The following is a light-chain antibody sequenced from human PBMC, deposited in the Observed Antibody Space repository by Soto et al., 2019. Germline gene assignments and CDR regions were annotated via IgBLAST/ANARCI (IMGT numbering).Light chain of an antibody. V-gene: IGKV3-15*01. J-gene: IGKJ1*01. CDR3: HQYGSSPT. CDR1: QSVGSN. Sequence: EIVLTQSPATLSVSPGERATLSCRASQSVGSNLAWFQQKPGQAPRLLIYGASTRATGVPARFSGSGSGTDFTLTISSLEPEDFAVYFCHQYGSSPTFGQGTKV. CDR2: GAS.